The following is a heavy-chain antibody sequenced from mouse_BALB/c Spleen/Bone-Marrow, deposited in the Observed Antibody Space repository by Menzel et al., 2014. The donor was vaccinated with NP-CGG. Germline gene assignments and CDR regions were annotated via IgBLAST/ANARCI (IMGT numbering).Heavy chain of an antibody. J-gene: IGHJ4*01. Sequence: QVQLQQSGAELAKPGASVKMSCKASGYTFINYWIHWVKQRPGQGLEWIGYINPSTAYTAYNQKFQDKTTLTADESSSTAYMQLSSLTSEDSAVYYCARGNYEAMDYWGQGTSVTVSS. D-gene: IGHD2-1*01. CDR3: ARGNYEAMDY. CDR1: GYTFINYW. V-gene: IGHV1-7*01. CDR2: INPSTAYT.